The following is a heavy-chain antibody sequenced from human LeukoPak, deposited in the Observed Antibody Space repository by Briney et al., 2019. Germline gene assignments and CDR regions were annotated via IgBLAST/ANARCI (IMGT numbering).Heavy chain of an antibody. D-gene: IGHD2-8*02. J-gene: IGHJ4*02. CDR3: ATSTGWRFDY. CDR1: GFTLSSYW. Sequence: AGGSLRLSCVASGFTLSSYWMSWVRQAPGKGLEWVANIREDGSEKYYVDSVKGRFTISRDNAKNSLWLQMNSLRAEDTAVYYCATSTGWRFDYWGQGTLVTVSS. CDR2: IREDGSEK. V-gene: IGHV3-7*01.